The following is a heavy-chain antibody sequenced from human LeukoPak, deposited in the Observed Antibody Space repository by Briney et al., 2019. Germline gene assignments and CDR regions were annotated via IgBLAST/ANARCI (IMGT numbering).Heavy chain of an antibody. D-gene: IGHD3-10*01. J-gene: IGHJ4*02. Sequence: GASVKVSCKASGYTFTSYGISWVRQAPGQGLEWMGWISAYNGNTNYAQKLQGRVTMTTDTSTSTAYMELRSLRSDDTAVYYCSRVRITMVRGEERNYWGQGTLVTVSS. CDR1: GYTFTSYG. V-gene: IGHV1-18*01. CDR2: ISAYNGNT. CDR3: SRVRITMVRGEERNY.